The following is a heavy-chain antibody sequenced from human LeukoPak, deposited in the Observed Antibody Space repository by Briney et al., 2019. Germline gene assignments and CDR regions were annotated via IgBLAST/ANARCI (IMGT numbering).Heavy chain of an antibody. Sequence: GGSLRLTCAASGFTFSSYWMSWVRQAPGKGLEWVANIKQDGSEKYYVDSVKGRFTISRDDAKNSLYLQMNSLRAEDTAVYYCSREGADTIAFDIWGQGTMVTVSS. J-gene: IGHJ3*02. D-gene: IGHD3-3*01. V-gene: IGHV3-7*01. CDR2: IKQDGSEK. CDR1: GFTFSSYW. CDR3: SREGADTIAFDI.